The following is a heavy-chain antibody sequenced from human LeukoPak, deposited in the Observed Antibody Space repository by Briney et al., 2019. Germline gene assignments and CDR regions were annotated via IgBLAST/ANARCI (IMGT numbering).Heavy chain of an antibody. D-gene: IGHD6-13*01. V-gene: IGHV4-30-4*01. Sequence: SETLSLTSTVSGGSISSGDYYWSWIRQPPGKGLEWIGYIYYSGSTYYNPSLKSRVTISVDTSKNQFSLKLSSVTAADTAVYYCARDGAAAGILPPDYWGQGTLVTVSS. J-gene: IGHJ4*02. CDR2: IYYSGST. CDR1: GGSISSGDYY. CDR3: ARDGAAAGILPPDY.